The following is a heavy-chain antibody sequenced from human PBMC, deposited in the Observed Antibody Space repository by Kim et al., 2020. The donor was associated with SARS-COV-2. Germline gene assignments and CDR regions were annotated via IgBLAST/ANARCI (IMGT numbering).Heavy chain of an antibody. CDR1: GFTFYGYA. V-gene: IGHV3-30*04. J-gene: IGHJ4*02. Sequence: GGSLRLSCAASGFTFYGYAMDWVRQAQGKGLEWVAVISYDGGSQYYADSVQGRFTISRDNSKNTVYLQINSLRPEDTGIYYCARVARGVIAGGHCDYWGQGTLVTVSS. D-gene: IGHD3-10*01. CDR2: ISYDGGSQ. CDR3: ARVARGVIAGGHCDY.